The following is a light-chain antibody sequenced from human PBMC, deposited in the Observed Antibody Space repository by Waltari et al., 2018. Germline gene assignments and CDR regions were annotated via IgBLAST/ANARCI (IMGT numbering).Light chain of an antibody. J-gene: IGLJ3*02. Sequence: QSVLTQPPSASGTPGQRVTISCSGSISNLGTNYVYWYQQFPGTAPKLPIQRNNQRPSGVPGRVSGPKSGTSASLAISGLRSEDEADYYCASWDDSLSVGVFGGGTKLTVL. CDR3: ASWDDSLSVGV. CDR2: RNN. CDR1: ISNLGTNY. V-gene: IGLV1-47*01.